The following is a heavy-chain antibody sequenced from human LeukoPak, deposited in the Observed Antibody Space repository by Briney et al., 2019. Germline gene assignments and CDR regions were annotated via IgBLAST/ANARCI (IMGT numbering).Heavy chain of an antibody. CDR2: IHRSGSP. V-gene: IGHV4-4*02. J-gene: IGHJ4*02. CDR1: LDSTTSNFW. CDR3: AREILGGFNPGAY. D-gene: IGHD1-14*01. Sequence: SSETLSLTCTASLDSTTSNFWSWVRQPPGKGLEWIGEIHRSGSPNYNPSLQSRVTISIDRSRNQIVLELSSVTAADTAFYYCAREILGGFNPGAYWGQGTLVTVSS.